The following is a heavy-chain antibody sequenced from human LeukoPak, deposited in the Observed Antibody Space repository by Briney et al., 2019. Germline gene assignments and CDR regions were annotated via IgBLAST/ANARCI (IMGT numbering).Heavy chain of an antibody. D-gene: IGHD3-3*01. V-gene: IGHV4-59*01. CDR2: IYYSGST. CDR3: ARAYYDFWSGYEYYFDY. Sequence: NSSETLSLTCTVSGGSISSYYWSWIRQPPGKGLEWIGYIYYSGSTNYNPSLKSRVTISVDTSKNQFSLKLSSVTAADTAVYYCARAYYDFWSGYEYYFDYWGQGTLVTVSS. CDR1: GGSISSYY. J-gene: IGHJ4*02.